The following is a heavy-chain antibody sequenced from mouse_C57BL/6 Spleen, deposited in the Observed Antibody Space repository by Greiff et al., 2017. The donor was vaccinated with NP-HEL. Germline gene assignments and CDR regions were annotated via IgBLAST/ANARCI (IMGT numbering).Heavy chain of an antibody. CDR1: GYTFTSYT. V-gene: IGHV1-4*01. CDR2: INPSSGYT. Sequence: QVQLQQSGAELARPGASVKMSCKASGYTFTSYTMHWVKQRPGQGLEWIGYINPSSGYTKYNQTFKAKATLTADKSSSTAYMQLSSLTSEDSAVYYCARLGDYGRFAYWGQGTLVTVSA. D-gene: IGHD2-4*01. J-gene: IGHJ3*01. CDR3: ARLGDYGRFAY.